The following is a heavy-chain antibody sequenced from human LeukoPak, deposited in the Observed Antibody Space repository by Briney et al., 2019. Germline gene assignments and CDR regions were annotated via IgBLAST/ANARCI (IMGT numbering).Heavy chain of an antibody. CDR1: GFTFNSYW. Sequence: PGGSLRLSCAASGFTFNSYWMHWVRRAPGKGLVWVSRINSDGSSTSYADSVKGRFTISRDNAKNTLYLQMNSLRAEDTAVYYCARGYSSSWYQNYYYGMDVWGKGTTVTVSS. CDR3: ARGYSSSWYQNYYYGMDV. CDR2: INSDGSST. J-gene: IGHJ6*04. D-gene: IGHD6-13*01. V-gene: IGHV3-74*01.